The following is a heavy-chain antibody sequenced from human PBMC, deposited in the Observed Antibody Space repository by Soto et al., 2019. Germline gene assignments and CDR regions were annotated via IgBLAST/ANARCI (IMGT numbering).Heavy chain of an antibody. V-gene: IGHV3-48*02. CDR1: GFTFRSYA. J-gene: IGHJ6*02. CDR2: ISSRSDTL. D-gene: IGHD2-15*01. Sequence: GGSLRLSCLASGFTFRSYAMTWVRQAPGKGLEWVSYISSRSDTLYYADSVKGRFTISRDNAKNSVYLQVNNLRDEDTAVYYCARDWDIVILSVPIPNYNYGMDVWGQGTTVTVSS. CDR3: ARDWDIVILSVPIPNYNYGMDV.